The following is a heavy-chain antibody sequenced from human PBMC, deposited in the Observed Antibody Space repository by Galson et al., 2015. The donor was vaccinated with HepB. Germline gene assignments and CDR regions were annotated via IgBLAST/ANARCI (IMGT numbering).Heavy chain of an antibody. CDR1: GFTFSDYA. Sequence: SLRLSCAASGFTFSDYAMHWVRQAPGKGLEWVAIISYDGNIKYFADSVKGRFTISRDDSKNTLYLQMDSLRPEDTAVYYCAGEGGCTNGVCYGSDSWGQGTLVTVSS. D-gene: IGHD2-8*01. J-gene: IGHJ4*02. CDR2: ISYDGNIK. CDR3: AGEGGCTNGVCYGSDS. V-gene: IGHV3-30-3*01.